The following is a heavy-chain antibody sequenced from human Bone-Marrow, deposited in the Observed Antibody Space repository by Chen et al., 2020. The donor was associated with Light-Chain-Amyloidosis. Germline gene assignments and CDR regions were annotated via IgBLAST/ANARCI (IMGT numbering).Heavy chain of an antibody. CDR3: AFRSRDCFSGGPCYGDAFNV. Sequence: EVQLVESGGGVIQPGGSLRLSCAASGFSVSGNYMTWVRQAPGRGLEWVSLIDAGGSTFYAGSVKGRFTISRDISENTLILQMSSLRADDTAVYYCAFRSRDCFSGGPCYGDAFNVWGQGTVVTVSS. V-gene: IGHV3-53*01. CDR1: GFSVSGNY. CDR2: IDAGGST. D-gene: IGHD2-21*02. J-gene: IGHJ3*01.